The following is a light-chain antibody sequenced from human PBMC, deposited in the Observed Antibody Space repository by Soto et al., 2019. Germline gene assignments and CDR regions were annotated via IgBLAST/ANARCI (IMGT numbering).Light chain of an antibody. V-gene: IGKV3-20*01. J-gene: IGKJ1*01. Sequence: EIVLTQSPGTLSLSPGERATLSCRASQSVSSSYLAWYQQKPGQAPRLLIYGASSRATGIPDRFSGSGSGTDFTLTISRLDPEDFAVSYCQQYGSSPPWTFGQGTKVEIK. CDR3: QQYGSSPPWT. CDR2: GAS. CDR1: QSVSSSY.